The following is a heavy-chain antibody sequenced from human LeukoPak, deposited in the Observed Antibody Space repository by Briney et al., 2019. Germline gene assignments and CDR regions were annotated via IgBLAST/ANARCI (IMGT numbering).Heavy chain of an antibody. V-gene: IGHV4-39*07. J-gene: IGHJ6*03. Sequence: NPSETLSLTCTVSGGSISNDDYYWVWIRQPPGKGLEWIGGLSYGGSTNYNPSLKSRVTVSVDTSKKHFSLKLNSVTAADTAVYYCARGPCDGDCPYQYYYYMDVWGKGTTVIVSS. CDR2: LSYGGST. CDR1: GGSISNDDYY. CDR3: ARGPCDGDCPYQYYYYMDV. D-gene: IGHD2-21*02.